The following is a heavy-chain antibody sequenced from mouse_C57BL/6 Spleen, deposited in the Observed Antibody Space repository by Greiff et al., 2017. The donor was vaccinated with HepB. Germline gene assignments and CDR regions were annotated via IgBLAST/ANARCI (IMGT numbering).Heavy chain of an antibody. D-gene: IGHD3-1*01. J-gene: IGHJ3*01. CDR3: TREAGLEDPWFAY. V-gene: IGHV5-9-1*02. CDR1: GFTFSSYA. Sequence: EVKLVESGEGLVKPGGSLKLSCAASGFTFSSYAMSWVRQTPEKRLEWVAYISRGGDYIYYADTVKGRVTISRDNARNTLYLQMSSLKSEDTAMYDCTREAGLEDPWFAYWGQGTLVTVSA. CDR2: ISRGGDYI.